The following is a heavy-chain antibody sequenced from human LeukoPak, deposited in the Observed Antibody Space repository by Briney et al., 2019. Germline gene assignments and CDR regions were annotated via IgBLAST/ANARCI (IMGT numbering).Heavy chain of an antibody. Sequence: GGSLRLSCAASGFTFSSYWMSWVRQAPGKGLEWVANIKQDGSEKYYVDSVKGRFTISRDNAKNSLYLQMNSLRAEDTAVYYCARDGYDSSSSGWFDPWGQGTLVTVSS. J-gene: IGHJ5*02. V-gene: IGHV3-7*01. CDR3: ARDGYDSSSSGWFDP. CDR1: GFTFSSYW. CDR2: IKQDGSEK. D-gene: IGHD6-6*01.